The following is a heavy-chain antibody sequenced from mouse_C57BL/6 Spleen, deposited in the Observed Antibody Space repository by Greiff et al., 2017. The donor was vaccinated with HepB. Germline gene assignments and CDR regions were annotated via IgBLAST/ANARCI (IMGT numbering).Heavy chain of an antibody. Sequence: VQLKESGPELVKPGASVKISCKASGYTFTDYYMNWVKQSHGKSLEWIGDINPNNGGTSYNQKFKGKATLTVDKSSSTAYMELRSLTSEDSAVYYCARFDYDEGMDYWGQGTSVTVSS. CDR1: GYTFTDYY. CDR3: ARFDYDEGMDY. CDR2: INPNNGGT. J-gene: IGHJ4*01. D-gene: IGHD2-4*01. V-gene: IGHV1-26*01.